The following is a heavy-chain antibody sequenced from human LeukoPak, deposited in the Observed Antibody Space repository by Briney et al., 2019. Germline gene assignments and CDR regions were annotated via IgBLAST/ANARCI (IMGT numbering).Heavy chain of an antibody. J-gene: IGHJ6*03. V-gene: IGHV1-69*05. CDR3: AYQMATTGYYYYYYMDV. CDR1: GCTFSSYA. D-gene: IGHD5-24*01. Sequence: ASVKVSCKASGCTFSSYAISWVRQAPGQGLEWMGRIIPIFGTANYAQKFQGRVTITTDESTSTAYVELSSLRSEDTAVYYCAYQMATTGYYYYYYMDVWGKGTTVTVSS. CDR2: IIPIFGTA.